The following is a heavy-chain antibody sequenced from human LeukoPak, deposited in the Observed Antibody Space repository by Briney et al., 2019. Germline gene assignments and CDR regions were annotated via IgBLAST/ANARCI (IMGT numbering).Heavy chain of an antibody. Sequence: SETLSLTCAVYGGSFSGYYWSCIRQPPGKGLEWIGEINHSGSTNYNPSLKSRVTISVDTSKNQFSLKLSSVTAADTAVYYCARDIRRYSSGWAFFDYWGQGTLVTVSS. CDR2: INHSGST. J-gene: IGHJ4*02. CDR3: ARDIRRYSSGWAFFDY. D-gene: IGHD6-19*01. V-gene: IGHV4-34*01. CDR1: GGSFSGYY.